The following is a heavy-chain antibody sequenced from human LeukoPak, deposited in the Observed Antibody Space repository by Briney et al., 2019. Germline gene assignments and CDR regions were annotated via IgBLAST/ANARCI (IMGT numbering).Heavy chain of an antibody. CDR2: INSDGTTT. CDR1: GFTFSSSW. D-gene: IGHD2-15*01. J-gene: IGHJ2*01. Sequence: GGSLRLSCAASGFTFSSSWMHWVRQAPQQGLVWVSRINSDGTTTTYADSVKGRFTISRDNAKNSLYLQMNSLRAEDTAVYYCARDYFSRAALLGYFDLWGRGTLVTVSS. V-gene: IGHV3-74*01. CDR3: ARDYFSRAALLGYFDL.